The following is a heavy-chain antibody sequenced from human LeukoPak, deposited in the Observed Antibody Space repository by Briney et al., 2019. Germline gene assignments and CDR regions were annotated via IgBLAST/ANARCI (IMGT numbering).Heavy chain of an antibody. D-gene: IGHD1-14*01. Sequence: GGSLRLSCAASTFSFSDYPLHWVRQAPGKGLGWVAVISYDGDDQYYAHSVKGRFTISRDNLKNTLYLQMDSLISDDTAVYYCARAYHEDYYFDFWGQGTLVIVSS. CDR2: ISYDGDDQ. J-gene: IGHJ4*02. CDR1: TFSFSDYP. V-gene: IGHV3-30*08. CDR3: ARAYHEDYYFDF.